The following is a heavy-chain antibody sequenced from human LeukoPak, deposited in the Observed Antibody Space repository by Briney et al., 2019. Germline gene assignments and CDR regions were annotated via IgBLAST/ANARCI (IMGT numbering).Heavy chain of an antibody. CDR1: GYSFPTYW. CDR3: ARHKWDLDY. Sequence: GESLRISCKGSGYSFPTYWIGWVRQMPGKGLEWMGIIYPGDSDTRYSPSFQGQVTISADKSISTAFLQWSSLKASDTAMYYCARHKWDLDYWGQGTLVTVSS. D-gene: IGHD1-26*01. V-gene: IGHV5-51*01. J-gene: IGHJ4*02. CDR2: IYPGDSDT.